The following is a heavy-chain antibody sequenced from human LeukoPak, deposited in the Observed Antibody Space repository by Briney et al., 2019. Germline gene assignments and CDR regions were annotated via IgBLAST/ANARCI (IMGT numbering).Heavy chain of an antibody. V-gene: IGHV1-3*01. Sequence: ASVKVSCKASGYTFTAYAMHWVRQAPGQRLEWMGWINAGNGNTKYSQKFQGRVTITRDTSASTAYMELSSLRSEDTAVYYCARGGGMAAAGFDYWGQGTLVTVSS. CDR3: ARGGGMAAAGFDY. D-gene: IGHD6-13*01. CDR2: INAGNGNT. J-gene: IGHJ4*02. CDR1: GYTFTAYA.